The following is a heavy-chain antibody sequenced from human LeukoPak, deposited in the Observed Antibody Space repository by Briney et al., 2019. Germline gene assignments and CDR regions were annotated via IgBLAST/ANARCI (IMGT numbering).Heavy chain of an antibody. Sequence: PSETLSLTCTVSGGSISSGGYYWSWIRQHPGKGLEWIGYIYYSGSTYYNPSLKSRVTISVDTSKNQLSLKLSSVTAADTAVYYCARDLLWLDAFDIWGQGTMVTVSS. V-gene: IGHV4-31*03. J-gene: IGHJ3*02. D-gene: IGHD3-10*01. CDR3: ARDLLWLDAFDI. CDR2: IYYSGST. CDR1: GGSISSGGYY.